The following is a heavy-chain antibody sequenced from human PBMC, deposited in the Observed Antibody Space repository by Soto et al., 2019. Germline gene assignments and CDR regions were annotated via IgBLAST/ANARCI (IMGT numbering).Heavy chain of an antibody. J-gene: IGHJ5*02. D-gene: IGHD6-19*01. CDR3: ASLAVAEGFDP. CDR2: IHAGGST. V-gene: IGHV3-53*02. CDR1: GFSVSNNY. Sequence: EVQLVETGGGLIQPGGSLRLSCAASGFSVSNNYMSWVRQAPGKGPEWVSIIHAGGSTYYADSVKGRFTISRDNSKNTVYLQMNGLRDEDTAMYYCASLAVAEGFDPWGQGTLVTVSS.